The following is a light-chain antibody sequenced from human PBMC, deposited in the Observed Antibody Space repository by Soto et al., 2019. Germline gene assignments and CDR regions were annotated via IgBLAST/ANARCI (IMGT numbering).Light chain of an antibody. Sequence: EIVLTQSPGTLSLSPGERATLSCRASQSVSNNYLAWYQQKPGQAPRLLISGASTRATGIPARFSGSGSGTEFTLTISSLQSEDFAVYFCQQYNHWPRTFGQGTKVDIK. V-gene: IGKV3-15*01. CDR3: QQYNHWPRT. CDR2: GAS. J-gene: IGKJ1*01. CDR1: QSVSNN.